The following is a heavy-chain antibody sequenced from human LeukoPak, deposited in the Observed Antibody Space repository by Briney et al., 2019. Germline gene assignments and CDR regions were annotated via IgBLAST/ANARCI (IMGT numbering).Heavy chain of an antibody. Sequence: GGSLRLSCAASGFTFSSYAMSWVRQAPGKGLEWVSSISGGGDSRYYADSVKGRFTISRDNSMNTLNLQMNSLRAEDTAVYYCVKSIRPVDSNSWYLHFDYWGQGTLVTVSS. D-gene: IGHD6-13*01. CDR3: VKSIRPVDSNSWYLHFDY. CDR2: ISGGGDSR. J-gene: IGHJ4*02. CDR1: GFTFSSYA. V-gene: IGHV3-23*01.